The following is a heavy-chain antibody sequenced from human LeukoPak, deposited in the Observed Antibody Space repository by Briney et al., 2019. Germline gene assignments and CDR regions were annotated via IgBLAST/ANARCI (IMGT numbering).Heavy chain of an antibody. CDR3: AGHSGYEYYYYYYMDV. Sequence: PSETLSLTCTVSGGSISSSSYYWGWIRQPPGKGLEWIGSIYYSGSTYYNPSLKSRFTISVDTSKSQFSLKLSSVTAADTAVYYCAGHSGYEYYYYYYMDVWGKGTTVTISS. V-gene: IGHV4-39*01. CDR1: GGSISSSSYY. J-gene: IGHJ6*03. D-gene: IGHD5-12*01. CDR2: IYYSGST.